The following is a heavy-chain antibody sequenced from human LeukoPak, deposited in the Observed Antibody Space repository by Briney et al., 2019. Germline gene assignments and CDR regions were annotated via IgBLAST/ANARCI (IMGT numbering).Heavy chain of an antibody. D-gene: IGHD6-13*01. J-gene: IGHJ4*02. CDR3: ARMWAIQQLANHFDY. Sequence: SVKVSCKASGGTFSSYAISWVRQAPGQGLEWMGGIIPIFGTANYAQKFQGRVTITADESTSTAYMELSSLRSEDTAVYYCARMWAIQQLANHFDYWGQGTLVTVSS. CDR1: GGTFSSYA. V-gene: IGHV1-69*01. CDR2: IIPIFGTA.